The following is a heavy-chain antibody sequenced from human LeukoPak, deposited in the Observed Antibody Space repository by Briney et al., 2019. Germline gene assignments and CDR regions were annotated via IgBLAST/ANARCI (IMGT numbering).Heavy chain of an antibody. CDR1: GYTLTELS. J-gene: IGHJ4*02. D-gene: IGHD2-2*01. CDR3: ASSPPEYCSSTSCYSGADY. V-gene: IGHV1-69*13. Sequence: SVKVSCKVSGYTLTELSMHWVRQAPGQGLEWMGGIIPIFGTANYAQKFQGRVTITADESTSTAYMELSSLRSEDTAVYYCASSPPEYCSSTSCYSGADYWGQGTLVTVSS. CDR2: IIPIFGTA.